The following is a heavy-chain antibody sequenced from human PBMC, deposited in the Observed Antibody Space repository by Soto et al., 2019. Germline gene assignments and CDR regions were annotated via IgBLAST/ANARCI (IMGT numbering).Heavy chain of an antibody. CDR3: ARERFGELFDYMDV. J-gene: IGHJ6*03. CDR1: GGSISSYC. Sequence: SETLSLTCTVSGGSISSYCWSWIRQPPGKGLEWIGYIYYSGSTNYNPSLKSRVTISVDTSKNQFSLKLSSVTAADTAVYYCARERFGELFDYMDVWGKGTTVTVSS. V-gene: IGHV4-59*01. D-gene: IGHD3-10*01. CDR2: IYYSGST.